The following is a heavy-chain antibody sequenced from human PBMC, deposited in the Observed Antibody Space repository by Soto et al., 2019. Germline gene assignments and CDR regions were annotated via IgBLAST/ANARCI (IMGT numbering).Heavy chain of an antibody. Sequence: GESLKISCAASGFTFSSYEMNWVRQAPGKGLEWVSYISSSGSTIYYADSVKGRFTISRDNAKNSLYLQMNSLRADDTAVYYCARDGTYYDFWSGYSLFDIWGQGTMVTVSS. CDR1: GFTFSSYE. D-gene: IGHD3-3*01. V-gene: IGHV3-48*03. J-gene: IGHJ3*02. CDR2: ISSSGSTI. CDR3: ARDGTYYDFWSGYSLFDI.